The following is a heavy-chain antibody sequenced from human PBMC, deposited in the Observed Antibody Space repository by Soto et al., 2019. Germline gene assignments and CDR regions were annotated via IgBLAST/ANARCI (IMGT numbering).Heavy chain of an antibody. Sequence: VQLVESGGGVVQPGRSLRLSCAASGFTFSDYAMHWVRQAPGKGLEWVAVVSHDGRNTHYADSVKGRFTISRDSSNHTVSLEMPSLRAEDTAVYYCAKGGRQWLVTSDFNYWGQGALVTVSS. CDR3: AKGGRQWLVTSDFNY. CDR2: VSHDGRNT. J-gene: IGHJ4*02. D-gene: IGHD6-19*01. CDR1: GFTFSDYA. V-gene: IGHV3-30*18.